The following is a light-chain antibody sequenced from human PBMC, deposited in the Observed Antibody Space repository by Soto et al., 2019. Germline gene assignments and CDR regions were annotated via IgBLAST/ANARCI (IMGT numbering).Light chain of an antibody. Sequence: PGERATLSCRASQGLSSSYLAWYQQSPGQAPRLLIYGASFRATGIPDRFSGSGSGTDFTLTISRLEPEDFAVYYCQQYGSSLWTFGQGTKVEIK. CDR2: GAS. CDR3: QQYGSSLWT. V-gene: IGKV3-20*01. J-gene: IGKJ1*01. CDR1: QGLSSSY.